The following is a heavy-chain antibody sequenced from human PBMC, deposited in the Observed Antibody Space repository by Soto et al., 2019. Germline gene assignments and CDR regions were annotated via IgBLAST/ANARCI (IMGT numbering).Heavy chain of an antibody. CDR2: LYDVDGS. Sequence: GGSLRLSCAASGLTVSGKQYVAGVRQAPGKGLEWVAALYDVDGSFYAESVKGRFTTASDSSKTTVYLQMNGLRPDDTAVYYCATWHEREHAYDVWGQGTTVTVSS. V-gene: IGHV3-53*01. CDR3: ATWHEREHAYDV. J-gene: IGHJ3*01. D-gene: IGHD1-1*01. CDR1: GLTVSGKQY.